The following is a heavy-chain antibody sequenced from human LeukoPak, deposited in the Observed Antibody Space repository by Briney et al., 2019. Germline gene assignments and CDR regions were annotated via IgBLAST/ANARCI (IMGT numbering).Heavy chain of an antibody. CDR3: ANLMGVSSGYSWEGDY. J-gene: IGHJ4*02. Sequence: QPGGSLRLSCAASGFTFSSYAMSWVRQAPGKWLEWVSAISGSGGSTYYADSVKGRFTISRDNSKNTLYLQMNSLRAEDTAVYYCANLMGVSSGYSWEGDYWGQGTLVTVSS. CDR1: GFTFSSYA. CDR2: ISGSGGST. D-gene: IGHD3-22*01. V-gene: IGHV3-23*01.